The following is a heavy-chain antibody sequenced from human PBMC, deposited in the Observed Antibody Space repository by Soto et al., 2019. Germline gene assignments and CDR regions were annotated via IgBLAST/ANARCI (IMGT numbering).Heavy chain of an antibody. V-gene: IGHV3-23*01. D-gene: IGHD2-8*02. CDR1: GFSFSTYA. J-gene: IGHJ6*02. Sequence: EVQLLESGGGLAQPGGSLRLSCAASGFSFSTYAMSWVRQAPGKGLEWVSSIPRSGDSTYYADSVKGRFTISRDNSKNTLYLQMNTLRAEDTALYYCARLSYCTDTTFLEDVWGQGTTVSVSS. CDR3: ARLSYCTDTTFLEDV. CDR2: IPRSGDST.